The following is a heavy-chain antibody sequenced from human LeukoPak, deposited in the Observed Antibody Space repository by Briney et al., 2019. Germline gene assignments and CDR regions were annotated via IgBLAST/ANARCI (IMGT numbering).Heavy chain of an antibody. CDR1: GFPFSIYS. V-gene: IGHV3-48*01. CDR2: ISSSRTT. J-gene: IGHJ4*02. Sequence: HPGGSLRLSCAASGFPFSIYSMNWVRQAPGEGLEWVSYISSSRTTSYADSVKGRFTISRDNAKNSLYLQMNSLRAEDTAVYYCARDRLHYGEYEKTFDYWGQGTLVSVSS. CDR3: ARDRLHYGEYEKTFDY. D-gene: IGHD4-17*01.